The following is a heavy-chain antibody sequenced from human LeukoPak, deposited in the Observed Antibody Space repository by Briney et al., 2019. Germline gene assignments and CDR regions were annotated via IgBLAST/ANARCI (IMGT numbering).Heavy chain of an antibody. V-gene: IGHV4-34*01. J-gene: IGHJ4*02. CDR1: GGSFSGYY. Sequence: PSETLSLTCAVYGGSFSGYYWSWVRQPPGKGLEWVGEINDSGRTNYNPSRTTRVTISVDTSNTQFSLNLSSVTAADTAVYYCAAQAALHAFDYWGQGTLVTVSS. CDR3: AAQAALHAFDY. D-gene: IGHD6-25*01. CDR2: INDSGRT.